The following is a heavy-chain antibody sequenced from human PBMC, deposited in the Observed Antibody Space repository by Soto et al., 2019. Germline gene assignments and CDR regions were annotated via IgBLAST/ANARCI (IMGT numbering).Heavy chain of an antibody. CDR2: IGSDGNT. J-gene: IGHJ4*01. CDR3: VSNDPGNCAIDY. V-gene: IGHV3-23*01. CDR1: GFTFNSYS. D-gene: IGHD2-21*01. Sequence: HPWESLRLSCAASGFTFNSYSMNWVRQPPGKGLAWVSAIGSDGNTYYTHSVKSRFTISRDKSRTTLSLQMNCLPVEDTALYYCVSNDPGNCAIDYWGQGTLVTVSS.